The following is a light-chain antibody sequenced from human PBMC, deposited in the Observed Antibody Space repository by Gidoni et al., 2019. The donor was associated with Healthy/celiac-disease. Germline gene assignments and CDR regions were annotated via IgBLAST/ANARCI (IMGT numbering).Light chain of an antibody. CDR2: GAS. CDR3: QQYNKWPPLT. J-gene: IGKJ4*01. V-gene: IGKV3-15*01. CDR1: QSVSSN. Sequence: EIAMTQSPATLSVSPGERATLSCRASQSVSSNLAWYQQKPGQAPRLLIYGASTRATGIPARFSGSGSGTEFTLTISSLQSEDFAVYYCQQYNKWPPLTFXGXTKVXIK.